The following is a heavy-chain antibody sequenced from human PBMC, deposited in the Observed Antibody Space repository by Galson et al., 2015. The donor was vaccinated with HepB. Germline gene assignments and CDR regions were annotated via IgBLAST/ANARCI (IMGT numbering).Heavy chain of an antibody. J-gene: IGHJ6*02. CDR3: AKVPELGPYYYYGMDV. V-gene: IGHV3-30*18. Sequence: SLRLSCAASGFTFSSYGMHWVRQAPGKGLEWVAVISYDGSNKYYADSVKGRFTISRDNSKNTLYLQMNSLRAEDTAVCYCAKVPELGPYYYYGMDVWGQGTTVTVSS. CDR2: ISYDGSNK. D-gene: IGHD1-26*01. CDR1: GFTFSSYG.